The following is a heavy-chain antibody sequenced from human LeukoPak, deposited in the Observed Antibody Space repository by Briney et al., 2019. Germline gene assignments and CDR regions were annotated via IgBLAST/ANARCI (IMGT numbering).Heavy chain of an antibody. CDR2: ISYDGSNK. CDR1: GFTFSTYA. J-gene: IGHJ4*02. Sequence: GRSLRLSCAASGFTFSTYAIHWVRQAPGKGLEWVAVISYDGSNKYYADSVKGRFTISRDNAKNSLYLQMNSLRAEDTAVYYCARDLPYYYDSSGLDYWGQGTLVTVSS. D-gene: IGHD3-22*01. V-gene: IGHV3-30-3*01. CDR3: ARDLPYYYDSSGLDY.